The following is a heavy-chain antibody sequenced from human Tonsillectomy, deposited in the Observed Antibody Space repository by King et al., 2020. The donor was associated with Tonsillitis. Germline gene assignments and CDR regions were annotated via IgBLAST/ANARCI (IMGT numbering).Heavy chain of an antibody. CDR3: ARGLGYCSSTSCYHYYYYGMDV. CDR1: GFTFSDYY. CDR2: ISSSGSTI. V-gene: IGHV3-11*01. Sequence: VQLVESGGGLVRPGGSLRLSCAASGFTFSDYYMSWIRQAPGKGLEWVSYISSSGSTIYYADSVKGRFTISRDNAKNSLYLQMNSLRAEDTAVYYCARGLGYCSSTSCYHYYYYGMDVWGHGTTVTVSS. D-gene: IGHD2-2*01. J-gene: IGHJ6*02.